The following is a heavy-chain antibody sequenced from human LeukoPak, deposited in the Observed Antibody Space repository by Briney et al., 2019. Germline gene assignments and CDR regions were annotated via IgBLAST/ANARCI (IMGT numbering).Heavy chain of an antibody. CDR1: GFTFSSYA. CDR2: ISYDGSNK. Sequence: PGRALRLPCASSGFTFSSYAMHWVRQAPGTGLEWVAVISYDGSNKYYADSVKGRFTISRDNSKNTLYLQMNSLRAEDTAVYYCARDHYGSSLDYWGQGTLVTVSS. D-gene: IGHD6-13*01. J-gene: IGHJ4*02. V-gene: IGHV3-30-3*01. CDR3: ARDHYGSSLDY.